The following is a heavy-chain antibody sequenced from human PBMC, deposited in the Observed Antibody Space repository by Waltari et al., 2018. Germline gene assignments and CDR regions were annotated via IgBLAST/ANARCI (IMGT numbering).Heavy chain of an antibody. CDR1: GGSISSSSYY. D-gene: IGHD2-15*01. Sequence: QLQLQESGPGLVKPSETLSLTCTVSGGSISSSSYYWGWIRQPPGKGLEWIGSIYYSGSTYCNPSLKSRVTISVDTSKNQFSLKLSSVTAADTAVYYCARGLPPYCSGGSCYSESWFDPWGQGTLVTVSS. CDR3: ARGLPPYCSGGSCYSESWFDP. V-gene: IGHV4-39*07. CDR2: IYYSGST. J-gene: IGHJ5*02.